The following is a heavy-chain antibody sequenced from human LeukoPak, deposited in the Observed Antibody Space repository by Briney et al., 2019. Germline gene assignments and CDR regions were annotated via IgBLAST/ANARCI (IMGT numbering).Heavy chain of an antibody. Sequence: GGSLRLSCAASGFTFSSYGMHWVRQAPGKGLKWVAVISYDGSNKYYADSVKGRFTISRDNSKNTLYLQMNSLRAEDTAVYYCAKSLFGVVTPSVYYYYYGMDVWGQGTTVTVSS. CDR2: ISYDGSNK. J-gene: IGHJ6*02. V-gene: IGHV3-30*18. D-gene: IGHD3-3*01. CDR3: AKSLFGVVTPSVYYYYYGMDV. CDR1: GFTFSSYG.